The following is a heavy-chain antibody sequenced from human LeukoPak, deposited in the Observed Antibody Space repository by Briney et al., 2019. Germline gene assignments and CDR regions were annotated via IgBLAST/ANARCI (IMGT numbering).Heavy chain of an antibody. V-gene: IGHV4-39*07. Sequence: SETLSLTCTVSGGSISSSSYYWGWIRQPPGKGLEWIGNIHYSGNTYYNPSLKSRVTISVDTSKNQFSLKLSSVTAADTAVYYCARNINTVTRHFDYWGQGTLVTVSS. D-gene: IGHD4-17*01. J-gene: IGHJ4*02. CDR1: GGSISSSSYY. CDR3: ARNINTVTRHFDY. CDR2: IHYSGNT.